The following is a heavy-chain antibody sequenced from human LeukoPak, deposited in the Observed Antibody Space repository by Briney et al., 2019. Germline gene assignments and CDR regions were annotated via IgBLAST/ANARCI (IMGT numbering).Heavy chain of an antibody. J-gene: IGHJ4*02. D-gene: IGHD3-3*01. CDR3: ARSYDFWSGFLGY. Sequence: ASVKVSCKASGYTFTGYYMHWVRQAPGQGLEWMGWINPNSGGTNYARKFQGRVTMTRDTSISTAYMELSRLRSDDTAVYYCARSYDFWSGFLGYWGQGTLVTVSS. CDR1: GYTFTGYY. CDR2: INPNSGGT. V-gene: IGHV1-2*02.